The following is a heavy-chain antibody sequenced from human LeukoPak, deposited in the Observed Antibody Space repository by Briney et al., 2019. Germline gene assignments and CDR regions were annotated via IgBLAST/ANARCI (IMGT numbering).Heavy chain of an antibody. CDR3: VGDGRDGYNRYFHH. CDR1: GFTFSMSA. V-gene: IGHV3-64D*06. Sequence: GWSLRLPCSVSGFTFSMSAMHWVRQAPGKGLQYVSVISGNGVSTSYADSVKGRFTISRDNSKNTVYLQMSSLRAEDTAVYYCVGDGRDGYNRYFHHWGQGTLVTVSS. J-gene: IGHJ1*01. D-gene: IGHD5-24*01. CDR2: ISGNGVST.